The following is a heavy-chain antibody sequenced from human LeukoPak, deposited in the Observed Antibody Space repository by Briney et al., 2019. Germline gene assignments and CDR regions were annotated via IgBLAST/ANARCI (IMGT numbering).Heavy chain of an antibody. CDR3: AKEPAAGGPQDY. CDR2: ISYDGSKK. J-gene: IGHJ4*02. D-gene: IGHD6-13*01. Sequence: GGSLRLSCAASGFTFSSFGMHWVRQAPGKGLEWVIVISYDGSKKYYADSVKGRFTISRDNSKNTLYLQMNSLRAEDTAVYYCAKEPAAGGPQDYWGQGTLVTVSS. CDR1: GFTFSSFG. V-gene: IGHV3-30*18.